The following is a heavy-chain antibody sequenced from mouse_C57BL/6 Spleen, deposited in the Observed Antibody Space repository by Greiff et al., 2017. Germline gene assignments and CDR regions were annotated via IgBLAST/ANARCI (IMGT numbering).Heavy chain of an antibody. CDR2: IYPGDGDT. CDR3: ARSENYGSRSDYWYFDV. V-gene: IGHV1-80*01. Sequence: QVQLKESGAELVKPGASVQISCKASGYAYSSYWMNWVKQRPGKVLEWIGQIYPGDGDTNYNGKFKGKATLTADKSSSTAYMQLSSLTSEDSAIYFCARSENYGSRSDYWYFDVWGTGATVTVSS. J-gene: IGHJ1*03. D-gene: IGHD1-1*01. CDR1: GYAYSSYW.